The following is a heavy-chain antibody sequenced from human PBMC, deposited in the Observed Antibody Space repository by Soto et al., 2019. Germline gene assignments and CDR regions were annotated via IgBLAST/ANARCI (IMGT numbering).Heavy chain of an antibody. CDR3: AKSGSITCSGGSCYWGPNWFDP. CDR1: GFTFSSYA. CDR2: ISGSGGST. J-gene: IGHJ5*02. V-gene: IGHV3-23*01. D-gene: IGHD2-15*01. Sequence: HPGGSLRLSCAASGFTFSSYAMSWVRQAPGKGLEWVSAISGSGGSTYYADSVKGRFTISRDNSKNTLYLQMNSLRAEDTAVYYCAKSGSITCSGGSCYWGPNWFDPWGQGTLVTVSS.